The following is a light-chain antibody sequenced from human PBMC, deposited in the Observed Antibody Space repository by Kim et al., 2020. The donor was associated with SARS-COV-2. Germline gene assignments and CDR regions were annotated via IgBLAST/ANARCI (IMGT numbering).Light chain of an antibody. J-gene: IGKJ5*01. CDR2: DAS. CDR1: QSIGGW. V-gene: IGKV1-5*01. CDR3: QHHSTYPIT. Sequence: ASGGDRVPINCRASQSIGGWLAWYQQKPGKAPKLLIYDASSVESGVPSRFSGSGSGTEFTLTISSLQPDDSATYYCQHHSTYPITFGQGTRLEIK.